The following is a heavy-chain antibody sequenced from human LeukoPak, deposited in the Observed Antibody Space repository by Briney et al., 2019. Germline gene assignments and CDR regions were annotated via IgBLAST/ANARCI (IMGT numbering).Heavy chain of an antibody. CDR2: IWYDGSKE. J-gene: IGHJ4*02. V-gene: IGHV3-33*01. CDR3: ARPGIAAAGFY. Sequence: GGSLRLSCAASGFTFSNYGMHWVRQAPGKGLEWVAVIWYDGSKEFYADSVKGRLTISRDNSKNTLYLQMNSLRAEDTAVYYCARPGIAAAGFYWGQGTLVTVSS. CDR1: GFTFSNYG. D-gene: IGHD6-13*01.